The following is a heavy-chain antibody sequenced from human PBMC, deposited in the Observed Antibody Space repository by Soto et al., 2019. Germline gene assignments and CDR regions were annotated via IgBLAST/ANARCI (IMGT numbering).Heavy chain of an antibody. CDR2: IYPGDSDT. CDR3: ARPSYDILTGYPYFDY. D-gene: IGHD3-9*01. Sequence: ESLKISCKGSGYSFTSYWIGWVRQMPGKGLEWMGIIYPGDSDTRYSPSFQGQVTISADKSISTAYLQWSSLKASDTAMYYCARPSYDILTGYPYFDYWGQGTLVTVSS. V-gene: IGHV5-51*01. J-gene: IGHJ4*02. CDR1: GYSFTSYW.